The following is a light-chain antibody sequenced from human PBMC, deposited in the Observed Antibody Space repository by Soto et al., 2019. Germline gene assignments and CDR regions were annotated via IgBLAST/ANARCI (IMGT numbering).Light chain of an antibody. CDR2: DAS. J-gene: IGKJ2*01. V-gene: IGKV3-11*01. CDR1: QSVSSY. Sequence: EIVLTQSPATLSLSPGERATLSCRASQSVSSYLAWYQQKPGQAPRLLLYDASNRATGIPARFSGSGSGTDFTLTISSLEPEDFAVYYCQQRSNGTPGDTFGQGTKLESK. CDR3: QQRSNGTPGDT.